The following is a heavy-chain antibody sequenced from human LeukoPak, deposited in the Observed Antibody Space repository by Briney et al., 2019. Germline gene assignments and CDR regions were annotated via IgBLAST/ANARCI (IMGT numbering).Heavy chain of an antibody. J-gene: IGHJ4*02. Sequence: SETLSLTCTVSGGSINSYYWSWIRQPPGKGLEWIGHMYYSGGTNYNPSLKSRVTISVDTSKNQFSLKLSSVTAADTAVYYCTRRCKDAYSLYCFDYWGQGTLVTVSS. CDR1: GGSINSYY. CDR2: MYYSGGT. V-gene: IGHV4-59*01. CDR3: TRRCKDAYSLYCFDY. D-gene: IGHD5-24*01.